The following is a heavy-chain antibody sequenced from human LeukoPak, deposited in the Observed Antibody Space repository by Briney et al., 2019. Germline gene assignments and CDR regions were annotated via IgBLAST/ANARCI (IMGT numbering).Heavy chain of an antibody. D-gene: IGHD2/OR15-2a*01. CDR3: ARYLGDTPFDP. J-gene: IGHJ5*02. CDR2: INHSGST. CDR1: GGSFSGYY. Sequence: SETLSLTCAVYGGSFSGYYWSWIRQPPGKGLEWIGEINHSGSTNYKPSLKSRVTISVDTSKNQFSLKLSSVTAADTAVYYCARYLGDTPFDPWGQGTLVTVSS. V-gene: IGHV4-34*01.